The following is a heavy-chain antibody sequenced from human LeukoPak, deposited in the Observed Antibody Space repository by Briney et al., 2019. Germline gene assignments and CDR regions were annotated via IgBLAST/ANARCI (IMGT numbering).Heavy chain of an antibody. J-gene: IGHJ4*02. V-gene: IGHV4-39*01. D-gene: IGHD2-2*01. CDR1: GGSISSSSYY. Sequence: SETLSLTCTVSGGSISSSSYYWGWIRQPPGKGLEWIGSIYYSGSTYYNPSLKSRATISVDTSKNQFSLKLSSVTAADTAVYYCARHRNQDIVVVPTAKRFDYWGQGTLVTVSS. CDR2: IYYSGST. CDR3: ARHRNQDIVVVPTAKRFDY.